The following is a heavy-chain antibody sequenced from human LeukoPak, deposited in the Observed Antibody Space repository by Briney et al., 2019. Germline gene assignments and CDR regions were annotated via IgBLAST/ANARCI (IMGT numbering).Heavy chain of an antibody. CDR1: GGSISSYY. V-gene: IGHV4-4*07. J-gene: IGHJ4*02. CDR2: IYTSGST. CDR3: ARGEYYYDSSGSFDY. Sequence: PSETLSLTCTVSGGSISSYYWSWIRQPAGKGLEWIGRIYTSGSTNYNPSLKSRVTMSVDTSKNQFSLKLSSVTAADTAVYYCARGEYYYDSSGSFDYWGQGTLVTVSS. D-gene: IGHD3-22*01.